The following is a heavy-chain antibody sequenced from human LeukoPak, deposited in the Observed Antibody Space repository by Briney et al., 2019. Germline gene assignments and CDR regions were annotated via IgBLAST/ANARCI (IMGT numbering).Heavy chain of an antibody. CDR1: GGSISSYH. Sequence: PSETLSLTCTGSGGSISSYHWSWIRQIPGKGLKWFGYIYYSESTNYNPSLKSRVTISVDNSKTHFSLQLSSVTAADTAVYYCAREGQWLAIYYFDYWGQGTLVTVSS. V-gene: IGHV4-59*12. CDR2: IYYSEST. CDR3: AREGQWLAIYYFDY. D-gene: IGHD6-19*01. J-gene: IGHJ4*02.